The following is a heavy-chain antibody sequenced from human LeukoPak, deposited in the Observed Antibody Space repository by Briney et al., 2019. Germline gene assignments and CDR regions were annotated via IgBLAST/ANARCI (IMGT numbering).Heavy chain of an antibody. CDR2: IYWDDDK. CDR1: GFSLSSSGVG. D-gene: IGHD1-26*01. CDR3: AHRRGTYYFQY. Sequence: SGPTLVKPTQTLTLTCTFSGFSLSSSGVGVGWIRQPPGKALEWLALIYWDDDKRYSPSLKSRLIITKDTSKNQVVLTMTNMDPVDTATYYCAHRRGTYYFQYWGQGTLVTVSS. J-gene: IGHJ4*02. V-gene: IGHV2-5*02.